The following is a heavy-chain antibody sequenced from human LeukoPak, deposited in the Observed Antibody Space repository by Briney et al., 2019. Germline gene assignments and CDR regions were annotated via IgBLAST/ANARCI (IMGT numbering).Heavy chain of an antibody. J-gene: IGHJ4*02. V-gene: IGHV3-15*01. CDR1: GFTLSNAW. CDR2: IKSKTDGGTT. D-gene: IGHD3-22*01. CDR3: TTDQRYYYDSSDPVDY. Sequence: GGSLRLSCAASGFTLSNAWMSWVRQAPGKGLEWVGRIKSKTDGGTTDYAAPVKGRFTISRDDSKNTLYLQMNSLKTEDTAVYYCTTDQRYYYDSSDPVDYWGQGTLVTVSS.